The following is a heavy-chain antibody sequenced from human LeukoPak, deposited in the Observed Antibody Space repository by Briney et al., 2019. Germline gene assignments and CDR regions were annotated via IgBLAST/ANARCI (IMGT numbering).Heavy chain of an antibody. J-gene: IGHJ4*02. CDR2: ISSSGSTI. CDR3: ARDLSGGSRDYYFDY. V-gene: IGHV3-48*03. Sequence: GGSLRLSCAASGFTFSSHEMNWVRQAPGKGLEWVSYISSSGSTIYYADSVKGRFTISRDNAKNSLYLQMNSLRAEDTAVYYCARDLSGGSRDYYFDYWGQGTLVTVSS. D-gene: IGHD3-16*01. CDR1: GFTFSSHE.